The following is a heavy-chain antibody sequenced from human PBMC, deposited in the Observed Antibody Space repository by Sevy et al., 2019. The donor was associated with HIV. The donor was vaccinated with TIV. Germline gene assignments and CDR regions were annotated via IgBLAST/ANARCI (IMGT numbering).Heavy chain of an antibody. CDR3: GLSYYDSSGYSSAFDI. V-gene: IGHV1-8*01. J-gene: IGHJ3*02. CDR1: GYTFTSYD. CDR2: MNPNSGNT. D-gene: IGHD3-22*01. Sequence: ASVKVSCKASGYTFTSYDINWVRQATGQGLEWMGWMNPNSGNTGYAQKFQGRVTMTRNTSISIAYMELSSLRSEDTAVYYCGLSYYDSSGYSSAFDIWGQGTMVTVSS.